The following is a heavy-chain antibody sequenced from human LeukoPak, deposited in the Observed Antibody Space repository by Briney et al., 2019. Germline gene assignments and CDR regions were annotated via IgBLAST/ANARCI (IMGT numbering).Heavy chain of an antibody. V-gene: IGHV4-39*01. CDR1: GGSISSSSYY. Sequence: SETLSLTCTVSGGSISSSSYYWGWIRQPPGKGLEWLGSIYYSGSTYYNPPLKSRVTISVDTSKNQFSLKLSSVTAADTAVYYCARRTNYYGSGSYEWPLYYFDYWGQGTLVTVSS. J-gene: IGHJ4*02. CDR3: ARRTNYYGSGSYEWPLYYFDY. D-gene: IGHD3-10*01. CDR2: IYYSGST.